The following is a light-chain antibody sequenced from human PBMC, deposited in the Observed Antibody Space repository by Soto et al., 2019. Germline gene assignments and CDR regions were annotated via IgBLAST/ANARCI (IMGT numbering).Light chain of an antibody. CDR1: HDISIY. Sequence: DIQMTQSPSSLSASVGDTVTITCQASHDISIYLNWYQQKPGKAPKLLIYGASNLETGVPSRFSGGGSGPDFTFTITSLQPEDIATYYCQQYDDLPFTFGQGTKVEI. J-gene: IGKJ2*01. V-gene: IGKV1-33*01. CDR3: QQYDDLPFT. CDR2: GAS.